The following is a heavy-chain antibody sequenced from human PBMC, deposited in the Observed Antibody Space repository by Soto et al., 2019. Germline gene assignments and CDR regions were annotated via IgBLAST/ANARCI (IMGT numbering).Heavy chain of an antibody. V-gene: IGHV3-30*18. J-gene: IGHJ6*02. CDR3: AKDIALVRGVIIDLDV. Sequence: VGSLRLSCAASGFIFNNYGMHWVRQAPGKGLEWVALISYDGDNKYYADSLKGRFTISRDNSKNTLYLQMNSLRAEDTAVYYCAKDIALVRGVIIDLDVWGQGTTVTVSS. D-gene: IGHD3-10*01. CDR2: ISYDGDNK. CDR1: GFIFNNYG.